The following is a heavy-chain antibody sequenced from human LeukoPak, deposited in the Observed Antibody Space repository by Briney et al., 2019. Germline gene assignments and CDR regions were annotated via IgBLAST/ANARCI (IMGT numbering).Heavy chain of an antibody. CDR3: ARDSDVAPNY. D-gene: IGHD3-10*01. CDR1: GYSISSGYC. V-gene: IGHV4-38-2*02. J-gene: IGHJ4*02. CDR2: IYHTGST. Sequence: PSETLSLTCTVSGYSISSGYCWGWIRQPPGKGLEWIGTIYHTGSTYYNPSLKSRVTISVDTSKNQFSLKLTSVTAADTAVYYCARDSDVAPNYWGQGTLVTVSS.